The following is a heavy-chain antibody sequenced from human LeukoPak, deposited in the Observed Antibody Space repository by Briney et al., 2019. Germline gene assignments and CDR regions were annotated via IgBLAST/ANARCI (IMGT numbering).Heavy chain of an antibody. Sequence: PSETLSLTCTVYGGSISSSSYYWGWIRQPPGKGLEWIGSIYYSGSTYYNPSLQSRVIISVDTSKNQFSLKLSSVTAADTAVYYCARRQRHFDYWGQGTLVTVSS. V-gene: IGHV4-39*01. CDR1: GGSISSSSYY. J-gene: IGHJ4*02. CDR2: IYYSGST. CDR3: ARRQRHFDY. D-gene: IGHD6-25*01.